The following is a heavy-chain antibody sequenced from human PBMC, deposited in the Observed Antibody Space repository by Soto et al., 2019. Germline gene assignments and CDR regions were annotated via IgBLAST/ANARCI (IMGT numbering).Heavy chain of an antibody. D-gene: IGHD1-26*01. CDR3: AREVVSPATSDAFDI. CDR2: ISSTGSA. CDR1: GGSISSSNYF. V-gene: IGHV4-31*03. Sequence: QVQLQESGPGLVKPSQTLSLTCTVSGGSISSSNYFWSWIRQHPGKGLEWIGYISSTGSAYYSPSLESRVTISVDTSKNQFSLRLNSETAADTAMYYCAREVVSPATSDAFDIWGQGTMVILSS. J-gene: IGHJ3*02.